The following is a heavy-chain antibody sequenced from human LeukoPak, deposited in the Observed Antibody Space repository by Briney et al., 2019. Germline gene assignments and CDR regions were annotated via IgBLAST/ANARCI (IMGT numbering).Heavy chain of an antibody. V-gene: IGHV3-11*06. CDR1: GFTFSDYY. J-gene: IGHJ4*02. Sequence: PGGSLRLSCAASGFTFSDYYMSWIRQAPGKGLEWVSYISSSSSYTNYADSVKGRFTISRDNAKNSLYLQMNSLRAEDTAVYYCARTPFPMSHSSGYVDYWGQGTLVTVSS. CDR2: ISSSSSYT. D-gene: IGHD3-22*01. CDR3: ARTPFPMSHSSGYVDY.